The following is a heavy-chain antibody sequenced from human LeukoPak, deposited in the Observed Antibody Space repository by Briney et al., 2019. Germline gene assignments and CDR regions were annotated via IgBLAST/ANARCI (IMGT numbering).Heavy chain of an antibody. D-gene: IGHD6-19*01. J-gene: IGHJ4*02. CDR3: ASGLAIAVAGPGGYFDY. V-gene: IGHV3-11*01. Sequence: GGSLRLSCAASGFILRDYHMNWIRQAPGKGLEWVSYISPGGDATYFADSVRGRFTISRDNAKNSLYLQMNSLTAEDAAVYYCASGLAIAVAGPGGYFDYWGQGTLVTVSS. CDR1: GFILRDYH. CDR2: ISPGGDAT.